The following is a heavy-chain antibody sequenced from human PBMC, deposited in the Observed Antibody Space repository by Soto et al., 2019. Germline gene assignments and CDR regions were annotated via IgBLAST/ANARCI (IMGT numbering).Heavy chain of an antibody. J-gene: IGHJ3*02. V-gene: IGHV1-2*04. D-gene: IGHD3-22*01. CDR3: ARDLADHYDDSNNPYNAFDI. Sequence: ASVKVSCKASGYTFTSYAMHWVRQAPGQGLEWMGWINPNSGGTNYAQKFQGWVTMTRDTSISTAYMELSRLRSDDTAVYYCARDLADHYDDSNNPYNAFDIWGQGTMVTVSS. CDR1: GYTFTSYA. CDR2: INPNSGGT.